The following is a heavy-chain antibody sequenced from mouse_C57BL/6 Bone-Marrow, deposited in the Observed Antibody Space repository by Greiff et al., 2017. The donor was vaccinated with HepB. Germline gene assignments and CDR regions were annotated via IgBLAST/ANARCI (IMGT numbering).Heavy chain of an antibody. Sequence: EVKVVDSGGGLVQPGGSLSLSCAASGFTFTDYYMSWVRQPPGKALEWLGFIRNKANGYTTEYSASVEGRFTISRDNSQSILYRQMNALSAEDSATYYCASANWDYPMDHWGQGTSGTVPS. CDR3: ASANWDYPMDH. V-gene: IGHV7-3*01. J-gene: IGHJ4*01. D-gene: IGHD4-1*01. CDR1: GFTFTDYY. CDR2: IRNKANGYTT.